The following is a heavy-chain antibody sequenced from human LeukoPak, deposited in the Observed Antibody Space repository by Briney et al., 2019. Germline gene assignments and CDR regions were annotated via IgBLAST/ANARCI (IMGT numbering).Heavy chain of an antibody. V-gene: IGHV4-59*01. D-gene: IGHD3-22*01. CDR3: ARGLSDSSGYYYGGRFDP. CDR1: GGSISSYE. CDR2: IYYSKST. J-gene: IGHJ5*02. Sequence: SETLFLTCTVSGGSISSYEWSWIRQPPGKGLEWIGYIYYSKSTNYNPSLKSRVTISGDTSKNQFSLKLSSVTAADTAVYYCARGLSDSSGYYYGGRFDPWGQGTLVTVSS.